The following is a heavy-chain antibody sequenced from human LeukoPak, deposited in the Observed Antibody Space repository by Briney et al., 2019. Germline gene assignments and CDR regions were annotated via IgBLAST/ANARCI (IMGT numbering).Heavy chain of an antibody. CDR1: GGSISSYY. V-gene: IGHV4-59*01. J-gene: IGHJ4*02. CDR2: IYYSGST. Sequence: SETLSLTCTVSGGSISSYYWSWIRQPPGKGLEWIGYIYYSGSTNYNPSLKSRVTISVDTSKNQFSLKLSSVTAADTAVYYCARAVSSGWLTGHFDYWGQGTLVTVSS. D-gene: IGHD6-19*01. CDR3: ARAVSSGWLTGHFDY.